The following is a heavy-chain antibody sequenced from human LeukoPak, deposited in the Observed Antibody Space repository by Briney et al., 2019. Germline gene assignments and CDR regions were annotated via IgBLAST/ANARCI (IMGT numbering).Heavy chain of an antibody. CDR3: AKDRDGAFDI. D-gene: IGHD3-10*01. CDR1: GFTFSSYG. Sequence: PGGSLRLSCAASGFTFSSYGMHWVRQAPGKGLEWVAVISYDGSNKYYADPVKGRFTISRDNSKNTLYLQMNSLRAEDTAVYYCAKDRDGAFDIWGQGTMVTVSS. V-gene: IGHV3-30*18. J-gene: IGHJ3*02. CDR2: ISYDGSNK.